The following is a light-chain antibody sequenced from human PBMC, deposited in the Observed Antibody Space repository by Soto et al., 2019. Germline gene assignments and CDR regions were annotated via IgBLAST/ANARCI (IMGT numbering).Light chain of an antibody. J-gene: IGKJ5*01. CDR2: DAS. CDR1: QSVSTF. CDR3: QQRGDWPPIT. V-gene: IGKV3-11*01. Sequence: EIGLTQSPGTLSLSPGERAILSCRASQSVSTFLAWFQQKPGKPPRLLIYDASNRTTGHPARLRGRGSGTAVTLIIISRVPADFAVYYCQQRGDWPPITFGQGTRLEI.